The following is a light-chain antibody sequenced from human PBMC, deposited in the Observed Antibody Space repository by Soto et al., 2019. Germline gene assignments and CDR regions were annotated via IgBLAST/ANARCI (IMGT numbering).Light chain of an antibody. J-gene: IGKJ5*01. V-gene: IGKV3-20*01. CDR1: QSVSGSY. Sequence: DIVLTQSPGTLSLSPGERATLSCRASQSVSGSYLAWYQQKLGQAPRLLIYGASSRATGIPDRFSGSGSGTDFTLTISRLEPEDFAVYYCQQYGSSITFGQGTRLEIK. CDR3: QQYGSSIT. CDR2: GAS.